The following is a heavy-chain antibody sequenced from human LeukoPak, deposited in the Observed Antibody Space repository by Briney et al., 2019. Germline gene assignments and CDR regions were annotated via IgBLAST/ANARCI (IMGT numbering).Heavy chain of an antibody. Sequence: GGSLRLSCAASGFTFSSYGMHWVRQAPGKGLEWVAVISYDGSNKYYADSVKGRFTIFRDNSKNTLYLQMNGLRAEDTAVYYCARSGITMIVVVDWGQGTLVTVSS. CDR3: ARSGITMIVVVD. D-gene: IGHD3-22*01. J-gene: IGHJ4*02. CDR2: ISYDGSNK. CDR1: GFTFSSYG. V-gene: IGHV3-30*03.